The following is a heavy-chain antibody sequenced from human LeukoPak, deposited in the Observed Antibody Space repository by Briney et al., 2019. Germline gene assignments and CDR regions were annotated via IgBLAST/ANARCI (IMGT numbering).Heavy chain of an antibody. CDR1: EYTFTHYY. D-gene: IGHD2-21*02. CDR3: ARGIVVVTAIRHWFDP. CDR2: INPNSGGT. J-gene: IGHJ5*02. V-gene: IGHV1-2*02. Sequence: ASVKVSCKASEYTFTHYYMHWVRQAPGQGLEWMGWINPNSGGTNYAQKFHGRITMTRDTSTSTVYMELSSLRSEDTAVYYCARGIVVVTAIRHWFDPWGQGTLVTVSS.